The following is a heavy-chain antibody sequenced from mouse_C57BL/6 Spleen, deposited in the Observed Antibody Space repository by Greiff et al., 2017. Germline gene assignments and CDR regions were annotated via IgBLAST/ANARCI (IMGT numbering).Heavy chain of an antibody. V-gene: IGHV5-9-1*02. CDR3: TRPPDSSGFAWFAY. CDR1: GFTFSSYA. D-gene: IGHD3-2*02. CDR2: ISSGGDYI. Sequence: EVKLMESGAGLVKPGGSLKLSCAASGFTFSSYAMSWVRQTPEKRLEWVAYISSGGDYIYYADTVKGRFTISRDNARNTLYLQMSSLKSEDTAMYYCTRPPDSSGFAWFAYWGQGTLVTVSA. J-gene: IGHJ3*01.